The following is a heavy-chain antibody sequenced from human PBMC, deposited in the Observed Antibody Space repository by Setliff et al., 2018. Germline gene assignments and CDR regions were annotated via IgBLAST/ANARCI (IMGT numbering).Heavy chain of an antibody. CDR2: IDPSDSYT. CDR3: AGAGGNSDYFDY. D-gene: IGHD2-21*02. J-gene: IGHJ4*02. CDR1: GYSLTSYW. Sequence: AGESLKISCKGSGYSLTSYWISWVRQMPGKGLEWMGRIDPSDSYTNYSPSFQGHVTISADKSISTAYLQWSSLKIEDTAVYYCAGAGGNSDYFDYWGQGTLVTVSS. V-gene: IGHV5-10-1*01.